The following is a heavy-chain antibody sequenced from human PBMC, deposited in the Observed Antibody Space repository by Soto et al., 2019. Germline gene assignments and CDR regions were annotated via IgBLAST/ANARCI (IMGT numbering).Heavy chain of an antibody. Sequence: FGATLVNPTQTVTLTCTFPGFSFSTSGVGVGWIRQPPGKALEWLALIYWDDDKRYSPSLKSRLTITKDTSKNQVVLTMTNMEPVDTAKYYCANRREYYGSGSYNYGRDVWGKGTTFTVPS. CDR2: IYWDDDK. D-gene: IGHD3-10*01. CDR3: ANRREYYGSGSYNYGRDV. CDR1: GFSFSTSGVG. J-gene: IGHJ6*04. V-gene: IGHV2-5*02.